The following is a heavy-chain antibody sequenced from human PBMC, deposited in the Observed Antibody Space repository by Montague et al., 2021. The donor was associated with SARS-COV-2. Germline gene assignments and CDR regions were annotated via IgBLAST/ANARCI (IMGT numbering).Heavy chain of an antibody. J-gene: IGHJ3*02. Sequence: SLRLSCAASGFTFSNYAMTWVRQAPGKGLEWVSVINRTGSTTYYTDSVEGRFTISRDNSKNTLYLQMNSLRGEDTAVYYCATDPVAFDIWGQGTMVTVSS. V-gene: IGHV3-23*01. CDR2: INRTGSTT. CDR3: ATDPVAFDI. CDR1: GFTFSNYA.